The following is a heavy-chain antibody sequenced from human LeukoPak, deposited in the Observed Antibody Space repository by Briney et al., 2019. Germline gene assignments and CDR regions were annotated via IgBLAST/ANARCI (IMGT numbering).Heavy chain of an antibody. J-gene: IGHJ6*03. CDR1: GFTFSGYG. D-gene: IGHD2-8*01. CDR2: IWYDGSNK. V-gene: IGHV3-33*01. CDR3: VRGTNPMAYYMDV. Sequence: GRSLRLSCAASGFTFSGYGMHWVRQAPGKGLEWVAVIWYDGSNKYYADSVKGRFTISRDTSKNTLYLQMNSLRAEDTAVDCCVRGTNPMAYYMDVWGKGTTVTVSS.